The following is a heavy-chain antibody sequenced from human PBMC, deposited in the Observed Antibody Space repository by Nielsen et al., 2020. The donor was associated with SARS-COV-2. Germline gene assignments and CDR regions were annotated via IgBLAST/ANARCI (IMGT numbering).Heavy chain of an antibody. CDR3: ARPIDPYYYYYYGMDV. D-gene: IGHD3-16*02. Sequence: ASVTVSCMASGYTFTGYYMHWVRQAPGQGLEWMGWINPNSGGTNYAQKFQGWVTMTRDTSTSTAYMELRSLRSDDTAVYYCARPIDPYYYYYYGMDVWGQGTTVTVSS. V-gene: IGHV1-2*04. CDR2: INPNSGGT. J-gene: IGHJ6*02. CDR1: GYTFTGYY.